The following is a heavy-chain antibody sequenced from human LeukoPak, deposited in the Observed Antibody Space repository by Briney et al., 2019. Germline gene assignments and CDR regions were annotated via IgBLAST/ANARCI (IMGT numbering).Heavy chain of an antibody. D-gene: IGHD3-22*01. J-gene: IGHJ4*02. V-gene: IGHV3-21*04. Sequence: GGSLRLSCAASGFTFSSYSMNWVRQAPGKGLEWVSSISSSSSYIYYADSVKGRFTISRDNSKNTLYLQMNSLRAEDTAVYYCAKWVIGSSGYFFDYWGQGTLVTVSS. CDR1: GFTFSSYS. CDR2: ISSSSSYI. CDR3: AKWVIGSSGYFFDY.